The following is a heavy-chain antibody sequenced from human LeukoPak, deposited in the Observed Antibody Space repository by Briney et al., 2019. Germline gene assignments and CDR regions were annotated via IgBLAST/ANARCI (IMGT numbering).Heavy chain of an antibody. CDR1: GGSFSSSSYY. Sequence: SETLSLTCTVSGGSFSSSSYYWGWIRQPPGKGLEWRGSIYTSGSTTYNPSLKSRVAISVDTSKNQFSLKLSPVTAADTAVYYCERMLIVGATAFDYWGQGTLVTVSS. J-gene: IGHJ4*02. CDR2: IYTSGST. D-gene: IGHD1-26*01. V-gene: IGHV4-39*07. CDR3: ERMLIVGATAFDY.